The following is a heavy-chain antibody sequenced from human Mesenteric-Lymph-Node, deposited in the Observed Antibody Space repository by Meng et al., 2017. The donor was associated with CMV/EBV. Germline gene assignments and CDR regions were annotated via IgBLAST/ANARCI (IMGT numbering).Heavy chain of an antibody. J-gene: IGHJ4*02. CDR2: IIPIFGTA. CDR3: ARGYSGYDEFDY. D-gene: IGHD5-12*01. Sequence: GGSLRLSCAASGFTFSSYAISWVRQAPGQGLEWMGGIIPIFGTANYAQKFQGRVTITTDESTSTAYMELSSLRSEDTAVYYCARGYSGYDEFDYWGQGTLVTVSS. CDR1: GFTFSSYA. V-gene: IGHV1-69*05.